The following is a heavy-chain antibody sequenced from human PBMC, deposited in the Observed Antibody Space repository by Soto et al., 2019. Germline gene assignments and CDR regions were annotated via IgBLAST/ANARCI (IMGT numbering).Heavy chain of an antibody. CDR1: CGSVTTYH. V-gene: IGHV4-4*07. CDR3: ARGSKRGYSYGLDV. J-gene: IGHJ6*02. D-gene: IGHD5-18*01. Sequence: SETLCRTCTVSCGSVTTYHWIWIRQSAGKGLEWIGRFYNTGSSRYNPSLESRVTMSVDTSKNRFSLTLRSVTAADTAMYYCARGSKRGYSYGLDVWGQGTTVTVSS. CDR2: FYNTGSS.